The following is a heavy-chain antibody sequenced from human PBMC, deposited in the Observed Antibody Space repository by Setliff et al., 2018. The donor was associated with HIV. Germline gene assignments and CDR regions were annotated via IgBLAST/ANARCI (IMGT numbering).Heavy chain of an antibody. CDR2: ISYTGIT. Sequence: SETLSLTCTVSGGSISRGSYSWGWIRQPPGKGLEWIGSISYTGITNYNPSLKSRVTISVDTSHNQFSLKLTSVTAADTAVYYCARLRQWLAFFDSWGQGTLVTVSS. CDR1: GGSISRGSYS. V-gene: IGHV4-39*01. J-gene: IGHJ4*02. CDR3: ARLRQWLAFFDS. D-gene: IGHD6-19*01.